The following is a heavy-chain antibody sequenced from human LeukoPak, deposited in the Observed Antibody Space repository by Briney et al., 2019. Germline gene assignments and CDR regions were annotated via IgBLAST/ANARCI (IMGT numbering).Heavy chain of an antibody. V-gene: IGHV5-51*01. CDR1: GYSFTSYW. CDR2: IYPDDSDT. CDR3: ARERSSQGYFDF. D-gene: IGHD6-6*01. Sequence: GESLKISCKGSGYSFTSYWIGWLRQMPGKGLEWMGIIYPDDSDTRYSLSFQGQVTISADKSISTAYLQWSSLKASDTAMYYCARERSSQGYFDFWGQGTLVTVSS. J-gene: IGHJ4*02.